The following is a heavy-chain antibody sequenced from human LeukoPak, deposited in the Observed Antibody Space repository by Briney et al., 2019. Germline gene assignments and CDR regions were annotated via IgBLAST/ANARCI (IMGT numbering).Heavy chain of an antibody. CDR2: IGASNGNT. Sequence: ASVKVSCKASGYSFDRYGISWVRQAPGQGLEWLGWIGASNGNTNYAQNLQGRVTMTADTSTTTAYMELRSLSSDDTAVYYCARDFLSYDGSENHFEDTFDIWGQGTMVTVSS. D-gene: IGHD3-22*01. J-gene: IGHJ3*02. V-gene: IGHV1-18*01. CDR1: GYSFDRYG. CDR3: ARDFLSYDGSENHFEDTFDI.